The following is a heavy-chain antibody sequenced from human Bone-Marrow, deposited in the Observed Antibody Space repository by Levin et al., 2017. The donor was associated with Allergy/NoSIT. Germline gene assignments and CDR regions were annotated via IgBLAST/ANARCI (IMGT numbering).Heavy chain of an antibody. Sequence: SETLSLTCIVSGDSIVNNNFYWSWIRQSPGKGLEWIGSIFSNGNTYVNPALESRLSMSVDTPKNQFSLTLTSVTATDTAVYFCARQHARLNWFDPWGQGIRVTVSS. CDR2: IFSNGNT. CDR1: GDSIVNNNFY. D-gene: IGHD2-2*01. V-gene: IGHV4-39*01. J-gene: IGHJ5*02. CDR3: ARQHARLNWFDP.